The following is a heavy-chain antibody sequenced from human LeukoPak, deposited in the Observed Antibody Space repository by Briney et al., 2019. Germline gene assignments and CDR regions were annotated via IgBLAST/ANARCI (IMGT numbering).Heavy chain of an antibody. V-gene: IGHV4-59*12. CDR1: GGSISSYY. CDR3: ARAVRYCSGGSCPFFDY. J-gene: IGHJ4*02. D-gene: IGHD2-15*01. Sequence: PSETLSLTCTVSGGSISSYYWSWIRQPPGKGLEWIGYIYYSGSTNYNPSLKSRVTISVDTSKNQFSLKLSSVTAADTAVYYCARAVRYCSGGSCPFFDYWGQGTLVTVSS. CDR2: IYYSGST.